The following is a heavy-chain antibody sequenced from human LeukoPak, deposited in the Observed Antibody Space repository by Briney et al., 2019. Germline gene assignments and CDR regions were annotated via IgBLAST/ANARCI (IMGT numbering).Heavy chain of an antibody. CDR1: GYTLTELS. J-gene: IGHJ4*02. D-gene: IGHD3-3*01. Sequence: ASVNVSCTVSGYTLTELSMHWVRQAPGKGLEWMGGFDPEDGETIYAQKFQGRVTMTEDTSTDTAYMELSSLRSEDTAVYYCATWPIRFWSGYYTTDYWGQGTLVTVSS. CDR3: ATWPIRFWSGYYTTDY. CDR2: FDPEDGET. V-gene: IGHV1-24*01.